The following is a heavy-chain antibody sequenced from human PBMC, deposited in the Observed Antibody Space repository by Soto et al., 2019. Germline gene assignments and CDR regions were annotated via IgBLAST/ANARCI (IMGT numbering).Heavy chain of an antibody. CDR2: IYYSGST. CDR3: ARYYGSGSYTPIDY. J-gene: IGHJ4*02. Sequence: SETLSLTCTVSGGSISSYYWSWVRQPPGNGLEWIVNIYYSGSTYYNPSLKSRVTISVDTSKNQFSLKLSSVTAADTAVYYCARYYGSGSYTPIDYWGQGTLVTVSS. V-gene: IGHV4-59*08. CDR1: GGSISSYY. D-gene: IGHD3-10*01.